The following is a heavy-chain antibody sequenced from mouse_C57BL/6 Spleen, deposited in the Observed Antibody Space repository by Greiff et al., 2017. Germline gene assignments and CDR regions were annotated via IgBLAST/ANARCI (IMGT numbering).Heavy chain of an antibody. CDR2: ISAGGSYT. D-gene: IGHD2-2*01. V-gene: IGHV5-4*01. J-gene: IGHJ4*01. CDR3: ARYGCYAMDD. CDR1: GFTFSSYA. Sequence: EVQGVESGAGLVKPGASLKLSCAASGFTFSSYAMSWVRQTPEKGLEWVATISAGGSYTYYPDNVKGRNTISRDNATNNLYLQMSHLKSEDTAMYYCARYGCYAMDDWGQGTTVTVSS.